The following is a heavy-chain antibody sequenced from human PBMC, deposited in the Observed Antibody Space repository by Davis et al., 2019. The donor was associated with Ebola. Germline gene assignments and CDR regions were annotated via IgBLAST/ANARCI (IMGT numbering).Heavy chain of an antibody. CDR2: IIPIFGTA. CDR3: ARDLFSAIVGATTIDY. V-gene: IGHV1-69*06. CDR1: GGTFSSYA. Sequence: AASVTVSCKASGGTFSSYAISWVRQAPGQGLEWMGGIIPIFGTANYAQKFQGRVTITADKSTSTVYMELSSLRSEDTAVYYCARDLFSAIVGATTIDYWGQGTLVTVSS. D-gene: IGHD1-26*01. J-gene: IGHJ4*02.